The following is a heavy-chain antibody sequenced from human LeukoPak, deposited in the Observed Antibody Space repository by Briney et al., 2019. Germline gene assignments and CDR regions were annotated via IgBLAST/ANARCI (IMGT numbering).Heavy chain of an antibody. J-gene: IGHJ4*02. CDR3: ARGYSDLLR. CDR1: GFTFSNYW. D-gene: IGHD4-17*01. Sequence: GGSLTLSCAASGFTFSNYWMTWVRQGPGEGLEWLANINLDGSETHFVDSVKGRFTISRDNAKNSLSLQMSGLRVEDTAVYYCARGYSDLLRWGQGTQVTVSS. V-gene: IGHV3-7*01. CDR2: INLDGSET.